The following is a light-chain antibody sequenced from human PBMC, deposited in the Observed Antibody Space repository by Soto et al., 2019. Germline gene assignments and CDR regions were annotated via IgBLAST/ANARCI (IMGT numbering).Light chain of an antibody. CDR2: EVV. J-gene: IGLJ1*01. CDR3: KSYAGSNTYV. V-gene: IGLV2-8*01. Sequence: QSLLTQPPSASGSPGQSVAISCTVTKSDIGVYDFVSWYQHHPGKAPRLIIYEVVQRHSGVPDRFSGSKSGNTASLNVSGLQAADEADYFCKSYAGSNTYVFGSGTKVTVL. CDR1: KSDIGVYDF.